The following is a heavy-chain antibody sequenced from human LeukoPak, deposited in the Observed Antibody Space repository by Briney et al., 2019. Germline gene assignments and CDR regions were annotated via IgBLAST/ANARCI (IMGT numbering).Heavy chain of an antibody. CDR3: ARHPPYSSSWYLDY. J-gene: IGHJ4*02. CDR1: GGSISSYY. V-gene: IGHV4-4*07. CDR2: MYTTGST. Sequence: PSETLSLTCTVSGGSISSYYWSWIRQPAGKGLEWIGRMYTTGSTNYNPSLKSRVTISVDTSKNQFSLKLSSVTAADTAVYYCARHPPYSSSWYLDYWGQGTLVTVSS. D-gene: IGHD6-13*01.